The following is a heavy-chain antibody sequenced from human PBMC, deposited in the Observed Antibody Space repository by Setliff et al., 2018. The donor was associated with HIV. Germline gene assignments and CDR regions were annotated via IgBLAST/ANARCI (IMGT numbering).Heavy chain of an antibody. CDR2: ISPYNGDT. Sequence: ASVKVSCKASGYTFTGYFIHWVRQAPGQGLEWMGWISPYNGDTKVLQNFRGRVTMTRDTSINTAYLEFTGLRSEDAAVYYCATDAYHDFLTGPTPGAFDIWGQGTVVTVSS. D-gene: IGHD3-9*01. J-gene: IGHJ3*02. V-gene: IGHV1-2*02. CDR1: GYTFTGYF. CDR3: ATDAYHDFLTGPTPGAFDI.